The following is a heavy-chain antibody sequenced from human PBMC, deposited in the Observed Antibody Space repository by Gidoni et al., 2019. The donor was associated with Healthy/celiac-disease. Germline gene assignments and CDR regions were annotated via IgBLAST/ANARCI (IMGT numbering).Heavy chain of an antibody. CDR3: ARDSVIAAAGIGWFDP. V-gene: IGHV1-3*01. J-gene: IGHJ5*02. CDR2: INAGNGNT. Sequence: QVQLVQSGAEVRKPGASVTVSCQASGYTFTSYAMHWVRQAPGQRLEWMGWINAGNGNTKDTKKFQGRVTITRDTSESTAYMELSRLRSEDTAVYYCARDSVIAAAGIGWFDPWGQGTLVTVSS. CDR1: GYTFTSYA. D-gene: IGHD6-13*01.